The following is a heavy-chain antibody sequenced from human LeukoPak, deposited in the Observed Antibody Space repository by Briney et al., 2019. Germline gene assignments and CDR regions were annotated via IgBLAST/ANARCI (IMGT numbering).Heavy chain of an antibody. Sequence: GGSLRLSCAPSGFTFSSYSMNWVRQAPGKGLEWVSSISSSSSYIYYADSVKGRFTISRDNAKNSLYLQMNSLRAEDTAVYYCARDYRGYYYYGMDVWGQGTTVTVSS. J-gene: IGHJ6*02. CDR2: ISSSSSYI. V-gene: IGHV3-21*01. CDR3: ARDYRGYYYYGMDV. CDR1: GFTFSSYS.